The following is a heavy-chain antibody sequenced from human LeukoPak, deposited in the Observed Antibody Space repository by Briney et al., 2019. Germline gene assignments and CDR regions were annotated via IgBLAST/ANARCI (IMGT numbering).Heavy chain of an antibody. CDR2: IYHSGST. D-gene: IGHD1-1*01. V-gene: IGHV4-30-2*01. CDR1: GGSLSSGGYY. CDR3: ARDRSGWNPRTHAFDI. J-gene: IGHJ3*02. Sequence: SETLSLTCTVSGGSLSSGGYYWSWIRQPPGKGLEWIGYIYHSGSTYYNPSLKSRVTISVDRSKNQFSLKLSSVTAADTAVYYCARDRSGWNPRTHAFDIWGQGTMVTVSS.